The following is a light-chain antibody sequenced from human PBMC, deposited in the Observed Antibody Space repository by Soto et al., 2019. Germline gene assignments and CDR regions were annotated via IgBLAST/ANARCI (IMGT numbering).Light chain of an antibody. Sequence: DIQMTQSPSTLSASVGDRVTITCRASQSISSWLDGYQQQPGKATKLLIYDASSLESAVPSRFRGIGSGTEFTLTISGLQPEDFATYYCQQYNSYSQSFGQGTKVDIK. CDR3: QQYNSYSQS. CDR1: QSISSW. CDR2: DAS. V-gene: IGKV1-5*01. J-gene: IGKJ1*01.